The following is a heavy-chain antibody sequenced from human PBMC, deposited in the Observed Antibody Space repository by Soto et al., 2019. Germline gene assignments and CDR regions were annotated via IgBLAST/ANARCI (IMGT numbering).Heavy chain of an antibody. D-gene: IGHD2-21*02. Sequence: GASVKVSCKASGYTFTSYAISWVRQAPGQGLEWMGGIIPIFGTANYAQKFQGRVTITADESTSTAYMELSSLRSEDTAVYYCARGGDVVVTAISYFDYWGQGALVTVSS. CDR3: ARGGDVVVTAISYFDY. CDR2: IIPIFGTA. CDR1: GYTFTSYA. V-gene: IGHV1-69*13. J-gene: IGHJ4*02.